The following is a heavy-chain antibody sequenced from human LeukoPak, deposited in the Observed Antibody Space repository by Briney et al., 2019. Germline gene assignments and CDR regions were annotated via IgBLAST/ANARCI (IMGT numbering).Heavy chain of an antibody. J-gene: IGHJ1*01. CDR1: GGSISSSNW. CDR2: IYHSGST. CDR3: ARAEYCSGGSCYSSPAYFQH. V-gene: IGHV4-4*02. Sequence: PSETLSLTCAVSGGSISSSNWWSWVRQPPGKGLEWIGEIYHSGSTNYNPSLKSRVTISVDKSKNQFSLKLSSVTAADTAVYYCARAEYCSGGSCYSSPAYFQHWGQGTLVTVSS. D-gene: IGHD2-15*01.